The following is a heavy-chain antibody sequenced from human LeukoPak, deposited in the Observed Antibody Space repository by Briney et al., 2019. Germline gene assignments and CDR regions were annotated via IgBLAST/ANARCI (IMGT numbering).Heavy chain of an antibody. CDR3: ARDFSSGFDY. D-gene: IGHD3-3*01. CDR1: GFTFSSYS. Sequence: GGSLRLSCAASGFTFSSYSMNWVRQAPGKGLEGVSSISSSSSYIYYADSVKGRFTISRDNAKNSLYLQMNSLRAEDTAVYYCARDFSSGFDYWGQGTLVTVSS. V-gene: IGHV3-21*01. CDR2: ISSSSSYI. J-gene: IGHJ4*02.